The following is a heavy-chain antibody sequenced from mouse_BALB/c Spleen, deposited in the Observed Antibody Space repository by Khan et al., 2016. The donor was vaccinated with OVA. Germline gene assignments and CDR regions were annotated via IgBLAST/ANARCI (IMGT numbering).Heavy chain of an antibody. CDR1: GYTFTSYW. Sequence: DLVKPGASVKLSCTASGYTFTSYWINWIKQRPGQGLEWLGRIAPGSGDDYYNELFKGKATLTVDTSSSTAYIQLSSLSSEDSAVYFCAGSEGTYSDYAYWGQGATLTVSS. J-gene: IGHJ2*01. CDR3: AGSEGTYSDYAY. V-gene: IGHV1S41*01. D-gene: IGHD2-13*01. CDR2: IAPGSGDD.